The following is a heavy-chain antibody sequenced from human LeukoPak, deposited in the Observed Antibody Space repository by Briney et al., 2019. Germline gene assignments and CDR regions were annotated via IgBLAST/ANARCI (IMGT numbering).Heavy chain of an antibody. CDR2: ISYDGSNK. CDR3: AKDQGRFGGMDV. J-gene: IGHJ6*02. D-gene: IGHD3-3*01. Sequence: QPGGSLRLPCAASGFTFSSYGMHWVRQAPGKGLEWVAVISYDGSNKYYADSVKGRFTIFRDNSKNTLYLQMNSLRAEDTAVYYCAKDQGRFGGMDVWGQGTTVTVSS. V-gene: IGHV3-30*18. CDR1: GFTFSSYG.